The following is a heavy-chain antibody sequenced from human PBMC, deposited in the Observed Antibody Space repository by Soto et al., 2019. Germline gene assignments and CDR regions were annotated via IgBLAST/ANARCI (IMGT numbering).Heavy chain of an antibody. V-gene: IGHV3-23*01. CDR3: LKRREGGHYIFDY. J-gene: IGHJ4*02. CDR1: GFTFSSFA. CDR2: ISGSGERT. Sequence: GGTLRLSCAASGFTFSSFAMSWVRQAPGRGLEWVSSISGSGERTYYADSVKGRLSISRDSAKNTLYLQMNSLRAEDTAVYYCLKRREGGHYIFDYPCQGPPVTLSS. D-gene: IGHD3-10*01.